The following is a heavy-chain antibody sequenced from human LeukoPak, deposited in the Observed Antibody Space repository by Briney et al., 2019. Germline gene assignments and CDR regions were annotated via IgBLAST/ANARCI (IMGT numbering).Heavy chain of an antibody. Sequence: PSETLSLTCTVSGGSIINDCWSWIRQPAGKGLEWIGYIYYSGSTNYSPSLKSRVTISIDTSKNQFSLKVRSVTASDTAVYYCARVLGGSNPWDYFDYWGQGTLVTVSS. J-gene: IGHJ4*02. CDR2: IYYSGST. CDR1: GGSIINDC. CDR3: ARVLGGSNPWDYFDY. D-gene: IGHD2-15*01. V-gene: IGHV4-59*01.